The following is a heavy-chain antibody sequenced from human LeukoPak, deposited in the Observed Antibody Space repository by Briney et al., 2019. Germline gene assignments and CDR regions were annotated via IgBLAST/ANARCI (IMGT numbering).Heavy chain of an antibody. CDR3: ARDRPTSAPTTIFGVVISPYYYYYYGMDV. V-gene: IGHV1-69*05. D-gene: IGHD3-3*01. Sequence: ASVTVSCKASGGTFSSYAISWVRQAPGQGLEWMGGIIPIFGTANYAQKFQGRVTMTRDTSTSTVYMELSSLRSEDTAVYYCARDRPTSAPTTIFGVVISPYYYYYYGMDVWGQGTTVTVSS. CDR2: IIPIFGTA. J-gene: IGHJ6*02. CDR1: GGTFSSYA.